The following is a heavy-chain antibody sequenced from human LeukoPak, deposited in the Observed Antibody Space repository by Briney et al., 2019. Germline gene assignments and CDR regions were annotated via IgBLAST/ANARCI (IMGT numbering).Heavy chain of an antibody. CDR3: ARALYCSGGSCYLNDAFDI. V-gene: IGHV1-18*01. Sequence: ASVKVSCKASGYTFTSYGISWVRQAPGQGLEWMGWIRAYNGNTNYAQKLQGRVTMTTDTSTSTAYMELRSLRSDDTAVYYCARALYCSGGSCYLNDAFDIWGQGTMVTVSS. J-gene: IGHJ3*02. D-gene: IGHD2-15*01. CDR1: GYTFTSYG. CDR2: IRAYNGNT.